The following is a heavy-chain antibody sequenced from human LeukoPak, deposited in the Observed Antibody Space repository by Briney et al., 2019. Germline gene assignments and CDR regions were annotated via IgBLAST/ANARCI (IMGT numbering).Heavy chain of an antibody. V-gene: IGHV4-4*07. Sequence: SETLSLTCTVSGGSISNYYWNWIRQPAGKGLEWIGRIYTSGSTNYNPSLKSRVTMSVDTSKNQFSLKLSSVTAADTAVYYCAREGRLAEADEVSFYYGMDVWGQGTTVTVSS. D-gene: IGHD3-3*02. CDR2: IYTSGST. J-gene: IGHJ6*02. CDR3: AREGRLAEADEVSFYYGMDV. CDR1: GGSISNYY.